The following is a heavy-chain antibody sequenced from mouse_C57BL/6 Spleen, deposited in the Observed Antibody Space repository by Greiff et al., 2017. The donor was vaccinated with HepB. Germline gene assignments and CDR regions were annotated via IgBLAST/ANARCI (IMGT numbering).Heavy chain of an antibody. CDR3: ARDWDEGAWFAY. CDR1: GYTFTSYW. V-gene: IGHV1-64*01. Sequence: QVHVKQSGAELVKPGASVKLSCKASGYTFTSYWMHWVKQRPGQGLEWIGMIHPNSGSTNYNEKFKSKATLTVDKSSSTAYMQLSSLTSEDSAVYYCARDWDEGAWFAYWGQGTLVTVSA. D-gene: IGHD4-1*01. J-gene: IGHJ3*01. CDR2: IHPNSGST.